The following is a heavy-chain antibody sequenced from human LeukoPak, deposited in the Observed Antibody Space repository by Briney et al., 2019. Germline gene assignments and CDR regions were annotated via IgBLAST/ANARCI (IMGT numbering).Heavy chain of an antibody. CDR3: ARNRGDPSYFDY. Sequence: GGSLRLSCATSGFTFSTHGMNWVRQAPGKGLEWVSSISTSSSYIYYADSVKGRFTISRNNPKNSLYLQMNSLRAEDTAVYYCARNRGDPSYFDYWGQGTLVTVSS. D-gene: IGHD4-17*01. CDR2: ISTSSSYI. J-gene: IGHJ4*02. CDR1: GFTFSTHG. V-gene: IGHV3-21*01.